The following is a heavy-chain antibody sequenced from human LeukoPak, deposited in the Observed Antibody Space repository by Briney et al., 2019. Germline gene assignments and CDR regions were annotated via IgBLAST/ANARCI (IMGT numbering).Heavy chain of an antibody. J-gene: IGHJ3*02. V-gene: IGHV3-7*05. CDR1: GLTFSSNW. D-gene: IGHD3-9*01. Sequence: GGSLRLSCAASGLTFSSNWVNWVRQAPGKGLEWVANINQDGSQKYYVDSVKGRFTISRDNAKNSLYLQMNSLRAEDTAVYYCVRDPDILTGIAFDIWGQGTMVTVSS. CDR3: VRDPDILTGIAFDI. CDR2: INQDGSQK.